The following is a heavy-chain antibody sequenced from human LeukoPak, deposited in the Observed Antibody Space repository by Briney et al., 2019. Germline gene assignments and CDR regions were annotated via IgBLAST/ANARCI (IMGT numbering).Heavy chain of an antibody. CDR3: ASGEVGVRKYYSDPFHY. D-gene: IGHD3-10*01. V-gene: IGHV3-53*01. CDR2: LYSAGGT. Sequence: GGSLRLSCAASGFTVSSNYVSWVRQAPGKGLEWVSILYSAGGTYYADSVRGRFIISRDTSKNTVCLQLNSLRAEDTAVYYCASGEVGVRKYYSDPFHYWAQGTLVTVSS. J-gene: IGHJ4*02. CDR1: GFTVSSNY.